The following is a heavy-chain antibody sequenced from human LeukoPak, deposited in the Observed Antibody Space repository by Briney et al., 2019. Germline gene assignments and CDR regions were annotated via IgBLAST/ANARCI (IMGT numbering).Heavy chain of an antibody. J-gene: IGHJ6*03. CDR1: GGSFSGYY. CDR2: INHSGST. D-gene: IGHD1-26*01. V-gene: IGHV4-34*01. CDR3: ARALVGATGIYYYYMDV. Sequence: SETLSLTCAVYGGSFSGYYWSWIRQPPGKGLEWIGEINHSGSTNYNPSLKSRVTISVDTSKNQFSLKLSSVTAADTAVYYCARALVGATGIYYYYMDVWGKGTTVTVSS.